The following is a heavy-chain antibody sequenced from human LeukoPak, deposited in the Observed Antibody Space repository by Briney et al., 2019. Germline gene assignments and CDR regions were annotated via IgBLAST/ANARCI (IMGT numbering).Heavy chain of an antibody. CDR1: GFTFDDYA. CDR2: ISWNSGSI. J-gene: IGHJ4*02. Sequence: GGSLRLSCAASGFTFDDYAMHWVRQAPGKGLEWVSGISWNSGSIGYADSVKGRFTISRDNAKNSLYLQMNSLRAEDTALYYCAKDKKGDSGNDLGLDYWGQGTLVTVSS. CDR3: AKDKKGDSGNDLGLDY. D-gene: IGHD5-12*01. V-gene: IGHV3-9*01.